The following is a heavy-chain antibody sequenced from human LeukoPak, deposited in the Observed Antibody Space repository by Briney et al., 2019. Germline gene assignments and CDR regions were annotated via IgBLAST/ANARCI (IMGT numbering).Heavy chain of an antibody. CDR1: GGTFSSYA. V-gene: IGHV1-69*04. CDR3: ARWVVAAGPFDY. Sequence: SVQVSCKASGGTFSSYAISWVRQAPGQGLEWMGSIIPILGIANSAQKFHVRVTITADNSSSTAYMELSSLRSEDTAVYYCARWVVAAGPFDYWGQGTLVTVSS. J-gene: IGHJ4*02. CDR2: IIPILGIA. D-gene: IGHD6-25*01.